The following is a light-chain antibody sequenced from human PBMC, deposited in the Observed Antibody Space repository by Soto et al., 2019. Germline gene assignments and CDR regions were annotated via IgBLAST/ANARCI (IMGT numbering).Light chain of an antibody. CDR3: QQYKNWPYT. Sequence: EIVVTQSPATLSVSPGDRATLSCRASQSVGSSLAWYQQKPGQAPRLLIYGASTRATGIPARFSGSESGTEVSLTISSLQSEDSAVYYCQQYKNWPYTFGQGTKVDIK. J-gene: IGKJ2*01. CDR1: QSVGSS. V-gene: IGKV3-15*01. CDR2: GAS.